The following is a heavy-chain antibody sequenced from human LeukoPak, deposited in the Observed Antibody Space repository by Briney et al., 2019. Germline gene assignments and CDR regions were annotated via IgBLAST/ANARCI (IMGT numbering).Heavy chain of an antibody. CDR2: NNPSGGTT. D-gene: IGHD2-15*01. Sequence: GASVKVSCKASGYTFTSYYMHWVRQAPGQGLEWMGINNPSGGTTDYAQKFQGRVTMTRDTSISTAYMELSRLRSDDTAVYYCARDALLLCDYWGQGTLVTVSS. CDR1: GYTFTSYY. CDR3: ARDALLLCDY. J-gene: IGHJ4*02. V-gene: IGHV1-46*01.